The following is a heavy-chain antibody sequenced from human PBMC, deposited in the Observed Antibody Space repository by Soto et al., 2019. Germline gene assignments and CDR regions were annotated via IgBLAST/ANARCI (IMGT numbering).Heavy chain of an antibody. CDR2: IWHDGGNK. CDR3: ARDGDVNTGFGKDY. J-gene: IGHJ4*02. V-gene: IGHV3-33*01. CDR1: GFTFSSYG. Sequence: GGSLRLSCAASGFTFSSYGMHWVRQAPGKGLEWVAFIWHDGGNKFYAESVKGRFTISRDNSKNTLYLQMASLSAEDTAMYYCARDGDVNTGFGKDYWGQGTLVTVSS. D-gene: IGHD3-16*01.